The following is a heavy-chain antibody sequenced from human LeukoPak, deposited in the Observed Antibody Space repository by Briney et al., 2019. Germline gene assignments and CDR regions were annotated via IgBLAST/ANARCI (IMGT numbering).Heavy chain of an antibody. CDR1: GFTFSDLY. J-gene: IGHJ4*02. CDR3: ATNLDSTNS. D-gene: IGHD2/OR15-2a*01. V-gene: IGHV3-72*01. Sequence: PGGSLRLSCAASGFTFSDLYMDWVRQAPGKGLEWVGRIRNKANSHTTEYAASVKGRFTISRDDSKNSLFLQMNSLKTADTAVYYCATNLDSTNSWGQGTLVTVSS. CDR2: IRNKANSHTT.